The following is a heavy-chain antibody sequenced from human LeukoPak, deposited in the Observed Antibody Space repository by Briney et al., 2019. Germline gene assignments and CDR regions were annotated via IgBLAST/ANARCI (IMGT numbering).Heavy chain of an antibody. V-gene: IGHV1-46*01. CDR1: GYTFTSYY. Sequence: GASVKVSCKASGYTFTSYYMHWVRQAPGQGLEWMGIINPSGGSTSYAQKFQGRVTMTRDTSTSTAYMELSRLRSDDTAVYYCARVTTVTTPNYSYYYYGMDVWGQGTTVTVSS. J-gene: IGHJ6*02. D-gene: IGHD4-17*01. CDR3: ARVTTVTTPNYSYYYYGMDV. CDR2: INPSGGST.